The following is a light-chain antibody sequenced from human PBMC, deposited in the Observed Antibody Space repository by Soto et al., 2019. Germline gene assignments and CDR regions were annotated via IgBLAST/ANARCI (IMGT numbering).Light chain of an antibody. CDR3: QQYTSYPWT. CDR2: EAS. V-gene: IGKV1-8*01. J-gene: IGKJ1*01. Sequence: AIRMTQSPSSLSASTGDRVTITCRASQGISSYLAWYQQKPGKAPRLLIYEASRLESGVPSRISGSGSGTEFTLTISSLHPDDFATYYDQQYTSYPWTFGQGTKVDIK. CDR1: QGISSY.